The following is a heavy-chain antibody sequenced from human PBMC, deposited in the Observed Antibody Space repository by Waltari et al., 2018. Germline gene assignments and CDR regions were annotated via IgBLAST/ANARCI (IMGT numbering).Heavy chain of an antibody. CDR3: ARDPALDV. CDR1: GFTFDGYS. CDR2: IVSSGSTI. V-gene: IGHV3-48*04. J-gene: IGHJ6*04. Sequence: EVLLVESGGGLVQPGGSLRLSCAASGFTFDGYSMNWVRQAPGKGLVWFSFIVSSGSTIYYADSVRGRFTISRDNVKNSLFLQMTSLRAEDTAIYYCARDPALDVWGKGTTVTVSS.